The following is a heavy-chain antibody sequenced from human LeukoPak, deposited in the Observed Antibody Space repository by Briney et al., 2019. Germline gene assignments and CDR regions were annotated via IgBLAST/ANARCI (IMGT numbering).Heavy chain of an antibody. D-gene: IGHD3-22*01. V-gene: IGHV3-23*01. Sequence: PGGSLRLSCAASGFIFSSYAMSWVRQAPGKGLEWVSAISGSGGSTYYADSVKGRFTISRDNSKNTLYLQMNSLRAEDTAVYYCAKDIYDSSGYPSDYWGQGTLVTVSS. J-gene: IGHJ4*02. CDR1: GFIFSSYA. CDR2: ISGSGGST. CDR3: AKDIYDSSGYPSDY.